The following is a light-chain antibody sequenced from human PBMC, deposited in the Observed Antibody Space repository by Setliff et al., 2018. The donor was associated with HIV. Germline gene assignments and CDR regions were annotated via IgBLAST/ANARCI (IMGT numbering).Light chain of an antibody. CDR2: SDT. V-gene: IGLV1-40*01. CDR1: SSNIGAGFD. Sequence: QSVLTQSPSVSGAPGQRVTISCTGSSSNIGAGFDVHWYQQPPGTAPKLLIYSDTNRPSGVPDRFSGSKSGTSASLAITGLQAEDEADYYCQSYDSSLSGSAFGAGTKVTVL. CDR3: QSYDSSLSGSA. J-gene: IGLJ1*01.